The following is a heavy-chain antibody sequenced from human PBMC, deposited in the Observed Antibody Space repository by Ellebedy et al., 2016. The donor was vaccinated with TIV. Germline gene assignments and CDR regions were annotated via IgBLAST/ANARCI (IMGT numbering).Heavy chain of an antibody. CDR2: IWHDGNNE. CDR1: GFTFSNYG. V-gene: IGHV3-33*01. Sequence: GGSLRLSCVASGFTFSNYGMHWVRQAPGKGLEWVAVIWHDGNNENYAYSLKGRFIISRDNSKNTLYLQMNSLRAEDTAVYFCARDESRWLHFFNYWGQGALVTVSS. D-gene: IGHD5-24*01. J-gene: IGHJ4*02. CDR3: ARDESRWLHFFNY.